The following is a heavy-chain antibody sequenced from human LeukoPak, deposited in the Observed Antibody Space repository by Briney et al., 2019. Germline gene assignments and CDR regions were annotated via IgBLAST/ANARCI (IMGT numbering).Heavy chain of an antibody. CDR3: ARATYCTTTSCYDKPLDY. CDR1: GGSISSYY. CDR2: IYYSGST. Sequence: SETLSLTCTVSGGSISSYYWSWIRQPPGKGLEWIGYIYYSGSTNYNPSLKSRVTISVDTSKNQFSLKLSSVTAADTAMYYCARATYCTTTSCYDKPLDYWGQGTLVTVSS. J-gene: IGHJ4*02. V-gene: IGHV4-59*12. D-gene: IGHD2-2*01.